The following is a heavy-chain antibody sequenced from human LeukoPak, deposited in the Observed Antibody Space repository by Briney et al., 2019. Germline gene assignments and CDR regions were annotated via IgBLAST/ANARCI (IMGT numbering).Heavy chain of an antibody. Sequence: GASVKVSCKASGYTFTGYYMHWVRQAPGQGLERMGWINPNSGGTNYAQKFQGRVTMTRDTSISTAYMELSRLRSDDTAVYYCARDVGATDGSDYWGQGTLVTVSS. J-gene: IGHJ4*02. D-gene: IGHD1-26*01. CDR3: ARDVGATDGSDY. V-gene: IGHV1-2*02. CDR2: INPNSGGT. CDR1: GYTFTGYY.